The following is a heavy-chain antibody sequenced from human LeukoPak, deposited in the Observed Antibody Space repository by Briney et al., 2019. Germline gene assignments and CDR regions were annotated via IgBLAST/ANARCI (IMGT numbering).Heavy chain of an antibody. Sequence: PGGSLRLSCAASGFTFSSYWMSWVRQAPGKGLEWVANIKQDGSEKYYVDSVKGRFTISRDNSKNTLYLQMNSLRAEDTAVYYCAKDLRIAAAGGYWGQGTLVTVSS. J-gene: IGHJ4*02. CDR1: GFTFSSYW. CDR2: IKQDGSEK. V-gene: IGHV3-7*01. D-gene: IGHD6-13*01. CDR3: AKDLRIAAAGGY.